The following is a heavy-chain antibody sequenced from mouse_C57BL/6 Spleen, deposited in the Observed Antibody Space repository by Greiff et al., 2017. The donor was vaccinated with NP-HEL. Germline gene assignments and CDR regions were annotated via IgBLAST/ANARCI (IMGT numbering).Heavy chain of an antibody. CDR2: IDPSDNYS. V-gene: IGHV1-50*01. CDR3: ASWDFAY. CDR1: GYTFTSYW. D-gene: IGHD4-1*01. Sequence: VQLQQSGAELVKPGASVKLSCKASGYTFTSYWMQWVNQRPGQGHEWIGEIDPSDNYSNYNQNFKGKATLTVDTSISTAYMQLSSLTSEDSAVYCCASWDFAYGGQGTLVTVSA. J-gene: IGHJ3*01.